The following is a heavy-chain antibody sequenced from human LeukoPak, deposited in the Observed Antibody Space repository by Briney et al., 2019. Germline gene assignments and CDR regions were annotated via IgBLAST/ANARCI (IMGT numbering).Heavy chain of an antibody. CDR3: ARAYYYDSSGYYDAFAI. CDR1: GFTFSSYS. J-gene: IGHJ3*02. V-gene: IGHV3-21*01. Sequence: GGSLRLSCAASGFTFSSYSMNWVRQAPGKGLEWVSSISSSSSYIYYADSVKGRFTISRDNAKNSLYLQMNSLRAEDTAVYYCARAYYYDSSGYYDAFAIWSQGTMVTVSS. D-gene: IGHD3-22*01. CDR2: ISSSSSYI.